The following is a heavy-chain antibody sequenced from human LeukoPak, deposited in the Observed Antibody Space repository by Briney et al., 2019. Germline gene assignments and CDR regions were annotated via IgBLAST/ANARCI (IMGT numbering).Heavy chain of an antibody. CDR2: ISWDGDNI. V-gene: IGHV3-9*01. D-gene: IGHD2-15*01. J-gene: IGHJ4*02. CDR3: ARVPGWIDY. CDR1: GFTFDDYA. Sequence: GGSLRLSCAASGFTFDDYAMHWVRQVPGKGLEWVSGISWDGDNIAYADSVKGRFTISRDNAKNTLYLQMNSLRAEDTAVYYCARVPGWIDYWGQGTLVTVSS.